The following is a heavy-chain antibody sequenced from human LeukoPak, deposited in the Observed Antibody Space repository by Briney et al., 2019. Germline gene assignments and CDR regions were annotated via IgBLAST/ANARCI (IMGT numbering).Heavy chain of an antibody. Sequence: GGSLRLSCAASGFTFSSYDMNWVRQAPGKGLEWISYISSSGSTIYYADSVKGRFTISRDNAKNSLYLQMNSLRTEDTAVYYCSREVVGPTSECDYWGQGTLVTVSS. CDR1: GFTFSSYD. J-gene: IGHJ4*02. CDR3: SREVVGPTSECDY. D-gene: IGHD1-26*01. V-gene: IGHV3-48*03. CDR2: ISSSGSTI.